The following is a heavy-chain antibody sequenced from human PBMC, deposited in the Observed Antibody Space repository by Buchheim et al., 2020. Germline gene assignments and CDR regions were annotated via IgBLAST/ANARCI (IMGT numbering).Heavy chain of an antibody. Sequence: QVQLVESGGGLVKPGGSLRLSCAASGFTFSDYYMSWIRQAPGKGLEWVSYISSSSSYTNYADPVKGRFTISRGNAKNSLVLQMNSLRAEDTAVYYCARDLRYNWNDARPFDYWGQGTL. CDR2: ISSSSSYT. V-gene: IGHV3-11*05. J-gene: IGHJ4*02. D-gene: IGHD1-1*01. CDR3: ARDLRYNWNDARPFDY. CDR1: GFTFSDYY.